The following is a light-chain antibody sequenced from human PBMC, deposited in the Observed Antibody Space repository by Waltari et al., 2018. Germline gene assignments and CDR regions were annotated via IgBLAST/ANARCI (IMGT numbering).Light chain of an antibody. J-gene: IGKJ2*03. V-gene: IGKV1-39*01. CDR3: QASYTTPYS. Sequence: DLQMTQSPSSLSASVGHRVTISCRASKNIRSYLSWYQQKPGIAPKLVIYVASTLQSGVPSRFSGSGSGTNFTLTITSLQAEDFATYFCQASYTTPYSFGQGTKVEIK. CDR1: KNIRSY. CDR2: VAS.